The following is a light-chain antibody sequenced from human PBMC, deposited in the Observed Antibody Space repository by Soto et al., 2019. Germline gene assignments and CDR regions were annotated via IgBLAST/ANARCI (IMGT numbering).Light chain of an antibody. J-gene: IGKJ1*01. CDR1: ESLVHTNGDIY. V-gene: IGKV2-24*01. Sequence: VLTQTPLSSPVTIGQSASFSCRSNESLVHTNGDIYFNWLQQRPGQPPRLLIYKISERFSGVPDGFSGSGADLDFTLKSSRVEAEYVGVYDCMRATHFPRTFGQGTRVEIQ. CDR3: MRATHFPRT. CDR2: KIS.